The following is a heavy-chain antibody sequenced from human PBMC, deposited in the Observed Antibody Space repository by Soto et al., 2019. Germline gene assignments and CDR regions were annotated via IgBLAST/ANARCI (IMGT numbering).Heavy chain of an antibody. CDR2: IWYDGSNK. J-gene: IGHJ6*02. CDR3: ARATYSNYDSSGYYYSYYYYGMDV. D-gene: IGHD3-22*01. Sequence: GGSLRLSCSASGFTFSSYGMHWVRQAPGKGLEWVAVIWYDGSNKYYADPVKGRFTISRDNSKNTLYLQMNSLRAEDTAVYYCARATYSNYDSSGYYYSYYYYGMDVWGQGTTVTVSS. CDR1: GFTFSSYG. V-gene: IGHV3-33*01.